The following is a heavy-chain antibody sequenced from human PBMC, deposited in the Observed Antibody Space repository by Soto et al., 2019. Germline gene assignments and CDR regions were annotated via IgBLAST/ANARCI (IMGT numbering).Heavy chain of an antibody. D-gene: IGHD6-13*01. V-gene: IGHV3-53*01. Sequence: QSGGSLRLSCAASGFTVSNNFMSWVRQAPGKGLEWVSVIYSGGNTYYADSVKGRFTISRDNSKNTLYLQMNSLRAEDTAIYYCARDRSSSCCYYYGVDVWGQGTTVTVSS. CDR1: GFTVSNNF. CDR3: ARDRSSSCCYYYGVDV. CDR2: IYSGGNT. J-gene: IGHJ6*02.